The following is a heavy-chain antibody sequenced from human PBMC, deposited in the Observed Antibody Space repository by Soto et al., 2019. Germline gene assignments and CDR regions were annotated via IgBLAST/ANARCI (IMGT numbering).Heavy chain of an antibody. CDR2: INYSGST. V-gene: IGHV4-31*03. CDR3: ARAAFLPAAGNRRYYYGMDV. CDR1: GSSIRSGGYY. Sequence: SETLSLTCTVSGSSIRSGGYYWSWIRQHPGKGLEWIGYINYSGSTYYNPSLKSRLTISVDTSENQFSLRLRSVTAADTAVYYSARAAFLPAAGNRRYYYGMDVWGQGTTVTVSS. D-gene: IGHD6-13*01. J-gene: IGHJ6*02.